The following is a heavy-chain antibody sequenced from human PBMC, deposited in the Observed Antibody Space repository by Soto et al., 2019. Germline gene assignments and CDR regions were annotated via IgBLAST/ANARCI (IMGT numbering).Heavy chain of an antibody. CDR2: INPNSGGT. CDR1: GYTFTGYY. D-gene: IGHD5-12*01. CDR3: VREVSWVATGDNDAFDI. V-gene: IGHV1-2*04. J-gene: IGHJ3*02. Sequence: QVQLVQSGAEVKKPGASVKVSCKASGYTFTGYYMHWVRQAPGQGLEWMGWINPNSGGTNYAQKFQGWVTMTRDTSISTAYMELSRLRSDDTAVYYCVREVSWVATGDNDAFDIWGQGTMVTVSS.